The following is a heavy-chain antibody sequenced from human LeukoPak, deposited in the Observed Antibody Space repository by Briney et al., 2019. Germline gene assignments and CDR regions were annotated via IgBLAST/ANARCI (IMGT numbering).Heavy chain of an antibody. CDR2: IYSSGST. CDR1: GGSISSSIYY. D-gene: IGHD2-15*01. Sequence: PSEALSLTCIASGGSISSSIYYWAWVRQPPGKGLEWIGYIYSSGSTNYNPALKSRVTISVDTSKNQFSLKLSSVTAADTAVYYCARDRKYEDYGMDVWGQGTTVTVSS. CDR3: ARDRKYEDYGMDV. V-gene: IGHV4-61*01. J-gene: IGHJ6*02.